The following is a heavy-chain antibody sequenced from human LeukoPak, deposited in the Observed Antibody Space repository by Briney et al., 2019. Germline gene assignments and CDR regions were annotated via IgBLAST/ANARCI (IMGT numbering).Heavy chain of an antibody. V-gene: IGHV3-23*01. Sequence: PGGSLRLSCAASGFTFSSYAMSWVRQAPGKGLEWVSAISGSGGSTYYADSVKGRFTISRDNSKNTLYLQMNSLRAEDTAVYYCARPYYDILTGYEVKDYWGQGTLATVSS. D-gene: IGHD3-9*01. CDR3: ARPYYDILTGYEVKDY. CDR1: GFTFSSYA. J-gene: IGHJ4*02. CDR2: ISGSGGST.